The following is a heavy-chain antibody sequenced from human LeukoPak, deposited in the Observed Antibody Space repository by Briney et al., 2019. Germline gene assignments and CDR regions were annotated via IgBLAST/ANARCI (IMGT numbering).Heavy chain of an antibody. V-gene: IGHV4-34*01. J-gene: IGHJ4*02. D-gene: IGHD3-10*01. CDR1: GGSFSGYY. Sequence: KASETLSLTCAVCGGSFSGYYWSWIRQPPGKGLEWIGEINHSGSTNYNPSLKSRVTISVDTSKNQFSLRLSSVTAADTAVYYCARKRARFGEFDYWGQGTLVTVSS. CDR3: ARKRARFGEFDY. CDR2: INHSGST.